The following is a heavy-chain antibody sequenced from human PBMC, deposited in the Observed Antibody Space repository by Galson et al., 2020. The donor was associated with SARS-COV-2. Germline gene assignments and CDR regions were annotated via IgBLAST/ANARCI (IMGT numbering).Heavy chain of an antibody. J-gene: IGHJ4*02. V-gene: IGHV6-1*01. D-gene: IGHD6-25*01. Sequence: SHTLSLTCAISGHSVSSNSGNWNWIRQTTSRGLERLERTYYRSKWSNDYAISVKSRITINSDTSKNQFSLQLNSVTPEDTAVYYCARLGGSLRVWGQGTLVTVSS. CDR1: GHSVSSNSGN. CDR3: ARLGGSLRV. CDR2: TYYRSKWSN.